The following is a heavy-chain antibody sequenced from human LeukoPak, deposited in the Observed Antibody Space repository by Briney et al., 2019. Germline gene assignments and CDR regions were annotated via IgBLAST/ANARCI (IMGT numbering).Heavy chain of an antibody. D-gene: IGHD6-13*01. V-gene: IGHV3-64*01. Sequence: PGGSLRLSCAASGFTFSSYAMHWVRQAPGKGLEYVSAISSNGGSTYYANSVKGRFTISRDNSKNTLYLQMGSLRAEDMAVYYCARSKGSAAGSDYYYGMDVWGQGTTVTVSS. CDR2: ISSNGGST. J-gene: IGHJ6*02. CDR1: GFTFSSYA. CDR3: ARSKGSAAGSDYYYGMDV.